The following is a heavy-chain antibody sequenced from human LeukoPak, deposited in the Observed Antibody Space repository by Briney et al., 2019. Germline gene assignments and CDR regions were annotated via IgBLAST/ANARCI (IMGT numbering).Heavy chain of an antibody. Sequence: GGSVRLSCAASGFTFSTYGMHWVRQAPGKGLEWVAVISDNGRNKYYGDSVKGRFTISRDNSKNMLYLQMNSLRVEDTAVYYCAKDTTTGPAEYYFDYWGQGTLVTVSS. CDR2: ISDNGRNK. CDR3: AKDTTTGPAEYYFDY. D-gene: IGHD1-14*01. V-gene: IGHV3-30*18. CDR1: GFTFSTYG. J-gene: IGHJ4*02.